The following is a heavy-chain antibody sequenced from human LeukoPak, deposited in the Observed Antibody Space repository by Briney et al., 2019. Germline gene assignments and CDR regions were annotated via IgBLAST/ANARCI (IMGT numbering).Heavy chain of an antibody. D-gene: IGHD4-23*01. Sequence: WIRQPPGKGLEWVSGINWNGGSTGYADSVKGRFTISRDNAKNSLYLQMNSLRAEDTALYYCARVGLTPARIDYWGQGTLVTVSS. CDR3: ARVGLTPARIDY. V-gene: IGHV3-20*03. J-gene: IGHJ4*02. CDR2: INWNGGST.